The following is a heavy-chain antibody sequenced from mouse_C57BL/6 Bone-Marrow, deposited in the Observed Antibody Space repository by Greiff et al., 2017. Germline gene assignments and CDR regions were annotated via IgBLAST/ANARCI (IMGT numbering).Heavy chain of an antibody. CDR2: IYPRSGNT. CDR1: GYTFTSYG. J-gene: IGHJ4*01. D-gene: IGHD2-3*01. Sequence: QVQLQQSGAELARPGASVKLSCKASGYTFTSYGISWVKQRTGQGLEWIGEIYPRSGNTYYNEKFKGKATLTADKSSSTAYMELRSLTSEDSAVYFCARGGAYDGYYGDYAMDYWGQGTSVTVSS. CDR3: ARGGAYDGYYGDYAMDY. V-gene: IGHV1-81*01.